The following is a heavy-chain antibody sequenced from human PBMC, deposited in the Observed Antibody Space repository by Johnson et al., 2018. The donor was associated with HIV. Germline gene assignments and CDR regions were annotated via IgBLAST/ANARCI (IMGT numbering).Heavy chain of an antibody. CDR1: GFTFDDYG. CDR3: ARVTRYNWNSDAFDI. J-gene: IGHJ3*02. Sequence: EVQLVESGGGVVRPGGSLRLSCAASGFTFDDYGMSWVRQAPGKGLEWVSGINWNGGSKGYADSVKGRFTISRDNAKKSLYLQMNSLRAEETALYYCARVTRYNWNSDAFDIWGQGTMVTVSS. CDR2: INWNGGSK. D-gene: IGHD1-1*01. V-gene: IGHV3-20*04.